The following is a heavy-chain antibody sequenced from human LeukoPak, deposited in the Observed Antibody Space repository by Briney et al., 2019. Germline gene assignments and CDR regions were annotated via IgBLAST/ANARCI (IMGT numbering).Heavy chain of an antibody. D-gene: IGHD3-22*01. Sequence: GGSLRLSCAASGFTFSSYGMHWVRQAPGKGLEWVAFIRYDGSNKYYADSVKGRFTISRDNSKNTLYLQMNSLRAEDTAVYYCAKVATYYYDSSGPEDYWGQGTLVTVSS. J-gene: IGHJ4*02. V-gene: IGHV3-30*02. CDR1: GFTFSSYG. CDR2: IRYDGSNK. CDR3: AKVATYYYDSSGPEDY.